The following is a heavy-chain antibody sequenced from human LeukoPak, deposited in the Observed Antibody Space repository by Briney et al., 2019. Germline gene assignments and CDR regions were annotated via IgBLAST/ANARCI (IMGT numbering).Heavy chain of an antibody. J-gene: IGHJ4*02. D-gene: IGHD6-25*01. CDR3: GKAFPPLRVAAAGDY. Sequence: GESLRLSRTASGFTFSDCDMNWFRQAPGKGLQWVSSISYMGDHRYYADSAKGRFTISRDNAKNSLYLQMDNLRADDTAVYYCGKAFPPLRVAAAGDYWGQGTLVTVSS. CDR1: GFTFSDCD. CDR2: ISYMGDHR. V-gene: IGHV3-21*06.